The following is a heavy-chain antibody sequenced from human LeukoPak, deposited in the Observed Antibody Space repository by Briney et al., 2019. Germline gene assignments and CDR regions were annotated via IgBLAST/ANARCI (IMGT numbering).Heavy chain of an antibody. CDR2: INHSGST. CDR1: GGSFSGYY. D-gene: IGHD2-2*01. Sequence: PSETLSLTCAVYGGSFSGYYWSWIRQPPGKGLEWIGEINHSGSTNYNPSLKSRVTISVDTFKNQFSLKLSSVTAADTAVYFCARGYCSSSSCYARFLDYWGQGTLVTVSS. V-gene: IGHV4-34*01. CDR3: ARGYCSSSSCYARFLDY. J-gene: IGHJ4*02.